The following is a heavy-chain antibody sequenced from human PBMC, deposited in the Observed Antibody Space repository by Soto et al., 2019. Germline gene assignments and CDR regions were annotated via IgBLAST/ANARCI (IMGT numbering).Heavy chain of an antibody. CDR3: ARGSICGGDCYSDYYYYGMDV. CDR2: IKQDGSEK. Sequence: GGSLRLSCAASGFTFSSYWMSWVRQAPGKGLEWVANIKQDGSEKYYVDSVKGRFTISRDNAKNSLYLQMNSLRAEDTAVYYCARGSICGGDCYSDYYYYGMDVWGQGTTVTVS. V-gene: IGHV3-7*03. CDR1: GFTFSSYW. J-gene: IGHJ6*02. D-gene: IGHD2-21*02.